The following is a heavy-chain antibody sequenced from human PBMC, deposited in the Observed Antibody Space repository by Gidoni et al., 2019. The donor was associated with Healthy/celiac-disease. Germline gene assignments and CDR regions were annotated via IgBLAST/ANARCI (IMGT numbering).Heavy chain of an antibody. CDR2: IKQDGSEK. D-gene: IGHD1-26*01. CDR1: GFTFSSYW. Sequence: EVQLVESGGGLVQPGGSLSLSCAASGFTFSSYWMSWVRQAPGKGLEWVANIKQDGSEKYYVDSVKGRFTISRDNAKNSLYLQMNSLRAEDTAVYYCARDLGRIVGAAFDYWGQGTLVTVSS. V-gene: IGHV3-7*04. CDR3: ARDLGRIVGAAFDY. J-gene: IGHJ4*02.